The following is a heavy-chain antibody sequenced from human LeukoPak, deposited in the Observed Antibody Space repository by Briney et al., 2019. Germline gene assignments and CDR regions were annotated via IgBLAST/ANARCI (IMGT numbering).Heavy chain of an antibody. CDR2: ISWNSGSI. Sequence: AGGSLRLSCAASGFTFDDYAMHWVRQAPGKGLEWVSGISWNSGSIGYADSVKGRFTISRDNAKNSLYLQMNSLRAEDMALYYCAKDSGSYGSGDAFDIWGQGTMVTVSS. CDR1: GFTFDDYA. CDR3: AKDSGSYGSGDAFDI. V-gene: IGHV3-9*03. J-gene: IGHJ3*02. D-gene: IGHD3-10*01.